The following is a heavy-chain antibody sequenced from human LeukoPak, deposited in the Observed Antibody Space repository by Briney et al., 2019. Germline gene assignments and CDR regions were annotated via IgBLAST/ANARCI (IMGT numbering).Heavy chain of an antibody. CDR1: GGSLSSYY. D-gene: IGHD5-24*01. J-gene: IGHJ4*02. CDR3: ARRRDGYKGFDY. V-gene: IGHV4-59*01. Sequence: SETLSLTCIVSGGSLSSYYWSWIRQPPGKGLEWIGYIYYSGSTNYNPSLKSRVTISVDTSKNQFSLKLSSVTAADTAVYYCARRRDGYKGFDYWGQGTLVTVSS. CDR2: IYYSGST.